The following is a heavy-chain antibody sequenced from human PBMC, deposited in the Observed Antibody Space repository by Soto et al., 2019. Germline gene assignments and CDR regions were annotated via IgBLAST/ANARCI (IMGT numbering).Heavy chain of an antibody. CDR2: ISSSSGTI. D-gene: IGHD2-2*01. J-gene: IGHJ6*03. CDR3: TRSAYMDV. V-gene: IGHV3-48*01. CDR1: GFTFCSYS. Sequence: GGSLRLSCAASGFTFCSYSMNWVRQAPGKGLEWVSYISSSSGTIYYADSVKGRFTISRDNAKSSLYLQMNSLRAEDTAVYYATRSAYMDVWGKGTTVTVS.